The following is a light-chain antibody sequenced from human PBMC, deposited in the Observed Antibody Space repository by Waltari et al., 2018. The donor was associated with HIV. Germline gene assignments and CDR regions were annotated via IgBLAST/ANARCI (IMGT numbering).Light chain of an antibody. CDR2: GAS. J-gene: IGKJ2*01. Sequence: EVVMTQSPATLPVSPGERVTLSCRASQSVNSQLAWYQQKAGQAPRLLIHGASSRASGTPARFSGSGSGTDFSLTISSLKSEDFAIYYCQQYDNWPYTFGQGTKLDI. CDR1: QSVNSQ. CDR3: QQYDNWPYT. V-gene: IGKV3-15*01.